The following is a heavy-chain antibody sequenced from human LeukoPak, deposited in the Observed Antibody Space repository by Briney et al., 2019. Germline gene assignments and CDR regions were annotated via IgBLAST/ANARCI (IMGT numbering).Heavy chain of an antibody. J-gene: IGHJ3*02. V-gene: IGHV4-34*01. CDR3: ARGGRVTMIVVVIPRGAFDI. CDR1: GGSFSGYY. D-gene: IGHD3-22*01. Sequence: SETLSLTCAVYGGSFSGYYWSWIRQPPGKGLEWIGEITHSGSTNYNPSLKSRVTISVDTSKNQFSLKLSSVTAADTAVYYCARGGRVTMIVVVIPRGAFDIWGQGTMVTVSS. CDR2: ITHSGST.